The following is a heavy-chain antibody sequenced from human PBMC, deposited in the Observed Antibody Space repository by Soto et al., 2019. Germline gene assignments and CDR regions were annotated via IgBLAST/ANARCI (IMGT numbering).Heavy chain of an antibody. CDR2: MNPNSGNT. CDR3: ATLGGDYQSGYYYYYYMDV. V-gene: IGHV1-8*01. Sequence: ASVKVSCKASGYTFTSYDINWVRQATGQGLEWMGWMNPNSGNTGYAQKFQGRVTMTRNTSISTAYMELSSLRSEDTAVYYCATLGGDYQSGYYYYYYMDVWGKGTTVTVSS. D-gene: IGHD4-17*01. CDR1: GYTFTSYD. J-gene: IGHJ6*03.